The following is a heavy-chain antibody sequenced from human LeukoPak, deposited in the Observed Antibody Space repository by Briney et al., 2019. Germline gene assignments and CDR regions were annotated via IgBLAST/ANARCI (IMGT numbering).Heavy chain of an antibody. J-gene: IGHJ3*02. D-gene: IGHD3-16*01. CDR3: ARDPSDYVWGSSWAAFDI. CDR1: GFTFSSYE. V-gene: IGHV3-48*03. Sequence: GGSLRLSCAASGFTFSSYEMNWVRQAPGKGLERVSYISSSGSTIYYADSVKGRFTISRDNAKNSLYLQMNSLRAEDTAVYYCARDPSDYVWGSSWAAFDIWGQGTMVTVSS. CDR2: ISSSGSTI.